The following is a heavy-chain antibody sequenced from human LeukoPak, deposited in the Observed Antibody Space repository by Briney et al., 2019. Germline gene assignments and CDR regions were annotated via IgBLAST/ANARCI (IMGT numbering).Heavy chain of an antibody. Sequence: GGSLRLSCAAYGFTFSSYWMSWVRQAPGKGLEWVANIKQDGSEKYYVDSVKGRFTISRDNSRNTLYLQLGNLRTDDLAVYYCAKEHDYGGPDYWGQGTLVAVSS. CDR2: IKQDGSEK. CDR1: GFTFSSYW. J-gene: IGHJ4*02. CDR3: AKEHDYGGPDY. D-gene: IGHD4-23*01. V-gene: IGHV3-7*01.